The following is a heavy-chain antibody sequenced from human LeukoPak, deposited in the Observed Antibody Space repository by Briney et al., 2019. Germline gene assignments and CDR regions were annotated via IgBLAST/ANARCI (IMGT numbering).Heavy chain of an antibody. D-gene: IGHD2-15*01. CDR1: GGSISGSSYY. CDR2: IYYRGST. J-gene: IGHJ5*02. Sequence: PSETLSLTCTVSGGSISGSSYYWGWIRQPPGKGLEWIGSIYYRGSTYYNPTLKSRDTVSVDTSKNQFSLKLSPVTAADTAVYYCALIRGYCRTWGQGTLVTVSS. V-gene: IGHV4-39*01. CDR3: ALIRGYCRT.